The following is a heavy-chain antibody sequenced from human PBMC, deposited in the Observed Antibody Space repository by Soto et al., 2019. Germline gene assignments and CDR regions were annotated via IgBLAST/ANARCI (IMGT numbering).Heavy chain of an antibody. CDR3: ARDLGGYEGYYGMDV. V-gene: IGHV3-30-3*01. CDR1: GFTFSSYA. D-gene: IGHD5-18*01. Sequence: QVQLVESGGGVVQPGRSLRLSCAASGFTFSSYAMHWVRQAPGKGLEWVAVISYDGSNKYYADSVKGRFTISRDNSKNTRYLQMNSLRDEDTAVYYCARDLGGYEGYYGMDVWGQGTTVTVSS. J-gene: IGHJ6*02. CDR2: ISYDGSNK.